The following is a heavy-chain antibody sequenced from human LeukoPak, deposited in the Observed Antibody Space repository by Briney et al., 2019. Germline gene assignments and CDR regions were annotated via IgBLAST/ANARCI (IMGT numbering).Heavy chain of an antibody. J-gene: IGHJ4*02. CDR2: INSDESST. V-gene: IGHV3-74*01. D-gene: IGHD6-13*01. CDR3: ARVSSSSWGRYFDH. Sequence: GGSLRLSCAASGFTFSSYSMNWVRQAPGKGLVWVSRINSDESSTSYADSVKGRFTISRDNAKNTLYLQMNSLRAEDTAVYYCARVSSSSWGRYFDHWGQGTLVTVSS. CDR1: GFTFSSYS.